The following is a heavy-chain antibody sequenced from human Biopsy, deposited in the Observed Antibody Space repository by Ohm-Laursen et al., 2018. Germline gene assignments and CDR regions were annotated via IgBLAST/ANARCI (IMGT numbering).Heavy chain of an antibody. V-gene: IGHV4-59*01. CDR2: IYYSGST. J-gene: IGHJ6*02. CDR1: GGDISSDY. D-gene: IGHD2/OR15-2a*01. CDR3: ARATNSTGWPYYYFYGMDV. Sequence: TLSLTCTVSGGDISSDYWSWIRQTPGKGLEWIGYIYYSGSTNYNPSLKSRVTISVDTSKNQFSLRLNSVTAADTAVYYCARATNSTGWPYYYFYGMDVWGQGTTVTVSS.